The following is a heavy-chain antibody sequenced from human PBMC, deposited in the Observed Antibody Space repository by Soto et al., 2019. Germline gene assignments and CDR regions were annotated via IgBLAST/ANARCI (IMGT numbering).Heavy chain of an antibody. CDR1: GFTFDNYY. J-gene: IGHJ4*02. CDR3: AREVNYSRYPRVIDY. CDR2: ISSNDGTT. Sequence: QVQLVESGGGLVKPGGSLRLSCAASGFTFDNYYMSGIRQAPGKGLEWVSYISSNDGTTYYADSLKGRFTISRDNAKNSLYLQMNSLRAEAPAVYYCAREVNYSRYPRVIDYWGQGTLVTVSS. V-gene: IGHV3-11*01. D-gene: IGHD1-7*01.